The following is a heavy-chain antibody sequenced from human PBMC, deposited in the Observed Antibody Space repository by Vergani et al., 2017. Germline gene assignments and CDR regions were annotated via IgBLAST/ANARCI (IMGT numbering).Heavy chain of an antibody. CDR2: IYSGGST. Sequence: EVQLVESGGGLVQPGGSLRLSCAASGFTVSSNYMSWVRQAPGKGLEWVSVIYSGGSTYYADSVKGRFTISRHNSKNTLYLQMNSLRAEDTAVYYCAKEEWELPGGGYFQHWGQGTLVTVSS. J-gene: IGHJ1*01. CDR3: AKEEWELPGGGYFQH. D-gene: IGHD1-26*01. CDR1: GFTVSSNY. V-gene: IGHV3-53*04.